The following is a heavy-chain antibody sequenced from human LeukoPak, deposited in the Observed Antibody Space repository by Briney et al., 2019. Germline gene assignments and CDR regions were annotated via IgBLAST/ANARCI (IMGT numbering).Heavy chain of an antibody. V-gene: IGHV1-69*01. Sequence: ASVKVSCKASGGTFSSYAISWVRQAPGQGLEWMGGIIPIFGTANYAQRFQGRVTITADESTSTAYMELSGLRSEDTAVYYCARDTNDFWSGYPKKYYFDYWGQGTLVTVSS. D-gene: IGHD3-3*01. J-gene: IGHJ4*02. CDR3: ARDTNDFWSGYPKKYYFDY. CDR1: GGTFSSYA. CDR2: IIPIFGTA.